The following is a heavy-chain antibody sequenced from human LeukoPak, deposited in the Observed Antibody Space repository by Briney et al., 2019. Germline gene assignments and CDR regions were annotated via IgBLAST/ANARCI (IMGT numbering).Heavy chain of an antibody. Sequence: GGSLRLSCAASGFTFSSYGMHWVRQAPGKGLEWVAVISYDGSNKYYADSVKGRFTISRDNSKNTLYLQMNSLRAEDTAVYYCARDYGYSSSLRGGNWFDPWGQGTLVTVSS. D-gene: IGHD6-6*01. CDR1: GFTFSSYG. CDR3: ARDYGYSSSLRGGNWFDP. CDR2: ISYDGSNK. V-gene: IGHV3-30*19. J-gene: IGHJ5*02.